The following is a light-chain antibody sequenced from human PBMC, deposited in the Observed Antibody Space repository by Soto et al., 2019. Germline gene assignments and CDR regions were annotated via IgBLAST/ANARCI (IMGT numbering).Light chain of an antibody. J-gene: IGKJ2*01. Sequence: EIVMTQSPATLSVSPGERATLSCRASQSVSSNSAWYQQKPGQAPRLLFYGASTRATGVPARFSGSGSGTDFTLTISSLQSEDFAVYYCQQSNNWPYTFGQGTKLEIK. CDR2: GAS. V-gene: IGKV3-15*01. CDR3: QQSNNWPYT. CDR1: QSVSSN.